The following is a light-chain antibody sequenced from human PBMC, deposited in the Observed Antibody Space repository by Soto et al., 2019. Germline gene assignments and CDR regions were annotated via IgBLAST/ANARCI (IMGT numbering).Light chain of an antibody. Sequence: QSVLTQPASVSGSPGQSITISCTGSSSDVGDYDYVAWYQQHPDKAPKLMIFDVSSRPSGVSNRFSGSKSDSTASLTISGLQAEDEADYFCSSYSSSGTLYVFGTGTKLTVL. J-gene: IGLJ1*01. CDR1: SSDVGDYDY. CDR2: DVS. V-gene: IGLV2-14*03. CDR3: SSYSSSGTLYV.